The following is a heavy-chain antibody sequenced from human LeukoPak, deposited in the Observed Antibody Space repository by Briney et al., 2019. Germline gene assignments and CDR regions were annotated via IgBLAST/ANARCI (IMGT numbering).Heavy chain of an antibody. CDR1: GGSISSGDYY. D-gene: IGHD5-24*01. CDR2: IYTSGST. J-gene: IGHJ4*02. CDR3: ARDQGAGRWLANDY. Sequence: SSETLSLTCTVSGGSISSGDYYWSWIRQPAGKGLEWIGRIYTSGSTNYNPSLKSRVTISVDTSKNQFSLKLSSVTAADTAVYYRARDQGAGRWLANDYWGQGTLVTVSS. V-gene: IGHV4-61*02.